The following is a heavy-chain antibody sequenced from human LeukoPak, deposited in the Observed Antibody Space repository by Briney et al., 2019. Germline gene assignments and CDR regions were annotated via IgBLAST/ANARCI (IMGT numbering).Heavy chain of an antibody. V-gene: IGHV1-46*01. CDR1: GYTFTSYY. D-gene: IGHD3-3*01. Sequence: ASVKVSCKASGYTFTSYYMRWVRQAPGQGLEWMGIVNPSGGSTSYAQKFQGRVTMTRDTSTSTAYMELSSLRSEDTAVYYCARYDFWSGYSDYWGQGTLVTVSS. CDR2: VNPSGGST. CDR3: ARYDFWSGYSDY. J-gene: IGHJ4*02.